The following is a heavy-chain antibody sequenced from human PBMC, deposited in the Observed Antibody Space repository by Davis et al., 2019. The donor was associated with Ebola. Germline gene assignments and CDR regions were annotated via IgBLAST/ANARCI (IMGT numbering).Heavy chain of an antibody. J-gene: IGHJ5*02. CDR3: ARVDYDFWSGYYTGNWFDP. Sequence: SDTLSLTFTLSGGSISSYYWSWIRQPPGKGLEWIGYIYYSGSTNYNPSLKSRVTISVDTSKNQFSLKLSSVTAADTAVYYCARVDYDFWSGYYTGNWFDPWGQGTLVTVSS. V-gene: IGHV4-59*01. CDR1: GGSISSYY. D-gene: IGHD3-3*01. CDR2: IYYSGST.